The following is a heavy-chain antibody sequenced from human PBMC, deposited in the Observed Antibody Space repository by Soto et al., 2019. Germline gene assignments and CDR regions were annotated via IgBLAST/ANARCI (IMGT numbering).Heavy chain of an antibody. Sequence: QVQLQESGPGLVKPSETLSLTCTVSRGSISRYYWSWIRQPPGKGLEWIGYISYSGNTNYNASLKSPVTISVATSTNQFALRVTSVTAADTAVYYCARIRGLGEVSPYFDSWGQGALVTVSS. CDR1: RGSISRYY. J-gene: IGHJ4*02. V-gene: IGHV4-59*01. CDR3: ARIRGLGEVSPYFDS. D-gene: IGHD3-16*02. CDR2: ISYSGNT.